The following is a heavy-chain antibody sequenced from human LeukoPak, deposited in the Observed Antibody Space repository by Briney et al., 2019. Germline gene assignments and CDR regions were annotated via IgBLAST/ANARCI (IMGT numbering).Heavy chain of an antibody. Sequence: GRSLRLSCAASGFTFSSYAMHWVRQAPGKGLEWLAVISHDGSNKYYADSVKGRFTISRDNSKNTLYLQMNSLRADDTAVYYCVRDDGYYYGSGTYYRHWGQGTLVTVSS. CDR2: ISHDGSNK. CDR1: GFTFSSYA. D-gene: IGHD3-10*01. CDR3: VRDDGYYYGSGTYYRH. J-gene: IGHJ4*02. V-gene: IGHV3-30*04.